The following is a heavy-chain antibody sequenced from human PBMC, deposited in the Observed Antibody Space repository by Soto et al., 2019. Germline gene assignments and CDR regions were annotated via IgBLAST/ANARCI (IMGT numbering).Heavy chain of an antibody. J-gene: IGHJ4*02. CDR2: ISSSSSYI. D-gene: IGHD3-22*01. CDR3: ARGDSSGYTFDY. Sequence: EVQLVESGGGLVKPGGSLRLSCAASGFTFSSYSMNWVRQAPGKGLEWVSSISSSSSYIYYADSVKGRFTISRDNAKNPLYLQMNSLRAEDTAVYYCARGDSSGYTFDYWGQGTLVTVSS. CDR1: GFTFSSYS. V-gene: IGHV3-21*01.